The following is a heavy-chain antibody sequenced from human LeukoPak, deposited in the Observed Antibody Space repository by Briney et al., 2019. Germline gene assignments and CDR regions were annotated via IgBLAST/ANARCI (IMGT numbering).Heavy chain of an antibody. CDR1: GGSISGYY. CDR2: IHTSGNT. CDR3: VRGGSKAAATFDY. J-gene: IGHJ4*02. Sequence: SETLSLTCTVSGGSISGYYWSWIRQPAAQGLEWIGHIHTSGNTNYNPSLKSRVTMSVDTSKNQFSLRLSPMTAADTAVYYCVRGGSKAAATFDYWGQGTLVTVSS. V-gene: IGHV4-4*07. D-gene: IGHD2-15*01.